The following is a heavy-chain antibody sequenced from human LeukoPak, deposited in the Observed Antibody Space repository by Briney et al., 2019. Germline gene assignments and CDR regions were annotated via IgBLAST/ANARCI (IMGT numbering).Heavy chain of an antibody. CDR2: IIPIFGTA. CDR3: ARDVGGTVTTYWFDP. J-gene: IGHJ5*02. Sequence: SVKVSCKVSGGTFSSYAISWVRQAPGQGLEWMGGIIPIFGTANYAQKFQGRVTITADESTSTAYMELSSLRSEDTAVYYCARDVGGTVTTYWFDPWGQGTLVTVSS. V-gene: IGHV1-69*13. CDR1: GGTFSSYA. D-gene: IGHD4-11*01.